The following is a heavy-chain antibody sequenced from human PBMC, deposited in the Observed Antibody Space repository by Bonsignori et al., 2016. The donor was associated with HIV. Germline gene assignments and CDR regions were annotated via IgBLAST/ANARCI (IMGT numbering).Heavy chain of an antibody. D-gene: IGHD3-16*02. CDR1: GGSFSGYY. CDR3: ARGRGLDYIWGSYRYILRKGYYFDY. V-gene: IGHV4-34*01. Sequence: SETLSLTCAVYGGSFSGYYWSWIRQPPGKGLEWIGEINHSGSTNYNPSLKSRVTISVDTSKNQFSLKLSSVTAADTAVYYCARGRGLDYIWGSYRYILRKGYYFDYWGQGTLVTVSS. CDR2: INHSGST. J-gene: IGHJ4*02.